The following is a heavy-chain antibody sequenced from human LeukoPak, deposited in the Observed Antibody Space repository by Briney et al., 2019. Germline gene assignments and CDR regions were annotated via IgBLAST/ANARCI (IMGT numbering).Heavy chain of an antibody. D-gene: IGHD3-10*01. Sequence: ASVKVSCKASRYSFTSYDINWVRQATGQGLEWMGWMNPNSGNTGYAQKFQGRVTMTRSTSISTAYMELSSLRSEDTAVYYCARVQRVTFPLKYYFDYWGQGTLVTVSS. CDR2: MNPNSGNT. CDR1: RYSFTSYD. J-gene: IGHJ4*02. CDR3: ARVQRVTFPLKYYFDY. V-gene: IGHV1-8*01.